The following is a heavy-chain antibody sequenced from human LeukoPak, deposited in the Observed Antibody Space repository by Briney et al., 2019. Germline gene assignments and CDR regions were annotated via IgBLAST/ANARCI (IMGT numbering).Heavy chain of an antibody. CDR3: ARVNYDFWSGYPEGAFDI. CDR1: GYTFTGYY. J-gene: IGHJ3*02. D-gene: IGHD3-3*01. Sequence: ASVKVSCKASGYTFTGYYMHWVRQAPGQGLEWMGWISAYNGNTNYAQKLQGRVTMTTDTSTSTAYMELRSLRSDDTAVYYCARVNYDFWSGYPEGAFDIWGRGTMVTVSS. V-gene: IGHV1-18*04. CDR2: ISAYNGNT.